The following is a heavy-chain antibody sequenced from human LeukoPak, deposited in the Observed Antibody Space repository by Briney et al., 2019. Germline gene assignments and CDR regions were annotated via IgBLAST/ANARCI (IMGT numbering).Heavy chain of an antibody. Sequence: SETLSLTCTVSGGSISSYYWSWIRQPPGKGLEWIGYIYYSGSTNYDPSLKSRVTISVDTSKNQFSLKLSSVTAADTAVYYCARDKRGYWEPDYWGQGTLVTVSS. D-gene: IGHD1-26*01. J-gene: IGHJ4*02. CDR3: ARDKRGYWEPDY. CDR2: IYYSGST. CDR1: GGSISSYY. V-gene: IGHV4-59*01.